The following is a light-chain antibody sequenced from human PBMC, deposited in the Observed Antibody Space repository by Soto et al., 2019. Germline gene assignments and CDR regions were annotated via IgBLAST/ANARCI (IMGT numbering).Light chain of an antibody. Sequence: DIQMTQSPSSLSASVGDRVTITCRASQGISVYLAWYQQKPGKVPQLLIYRASTLQSGVPSRFSGSGSGTDFTLTISSLQPEDVATYYCQKYNSARLTFGGGTKVEIK. J-gene: IGKJ4*01. CDR2: RAS. CDR3: QKYNSARLT. CDR1: QGISVY. V-gene: IGKV1-27*01.